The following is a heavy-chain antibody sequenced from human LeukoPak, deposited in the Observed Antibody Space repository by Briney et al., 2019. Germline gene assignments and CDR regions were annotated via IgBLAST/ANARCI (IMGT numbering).Heavy chain of an antibody. CDR2: MNPNSGNT. D-gene: IGHD3-3*01. CDR3: ARGQKRSTYYDFWSGYYPPLYFDY. Sequence: ASVKVSCKASGYTFTSYVINWVLQATGQGLEWMGWMNPNSGNTGYAQKFQGRVTMTRNTSISTAYMELSSLRSEDTAVYYCARGQKRSTYYDFWSGYYPPLYFDYWGQGTLVTVSS. CDR1: GYTFTSYV. V-gene: IGHV1-8*01. J-gene: IGHJ4*02.